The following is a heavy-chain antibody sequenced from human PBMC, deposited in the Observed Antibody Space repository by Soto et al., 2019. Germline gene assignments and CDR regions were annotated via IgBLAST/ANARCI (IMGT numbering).Heavy chain of an antibody. CDR2: VNPIVSMS. Sequence: QVQLVQSGAEVKRPGSSVKVSCKASGDTFNFYSINWVQQAPGLGLEWMGRVNPIVSMSNYAQKFQGRVTXTXEXXTSTAYMELSSLRSEDTAIYYCASSYGSGYRAFDYWGQGALVTVSS. D-gene: IGHD3-10*01. CDR1: GDTFNFYS. J-gene: IGHJ4*02. V-gene: IGHV1-69*02. CDR3: ASSYGSGYRAFDY.